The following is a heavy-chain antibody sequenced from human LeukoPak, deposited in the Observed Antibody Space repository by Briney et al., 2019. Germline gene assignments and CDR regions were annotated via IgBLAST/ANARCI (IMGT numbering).Heavy chain of an antibody. V-gene: IGHV4-61*02. J-gene: IGHJ6*02. CDR3: AGRMVRPKISLDV. CDR2: IYTSGST. CDR1: GGSISSGSYY. D-gene: IGHD3-10*01. Sequence: SETLSLTCTVSGGSISSGSYYWSWIRQPAGKGLEWIGRIYTSGSTNYNPSLRSRVTISVDTSKNQFSLKLSSVTAADTAVYYCAGRMVRPKISLDVWGQGTTVTVSS.